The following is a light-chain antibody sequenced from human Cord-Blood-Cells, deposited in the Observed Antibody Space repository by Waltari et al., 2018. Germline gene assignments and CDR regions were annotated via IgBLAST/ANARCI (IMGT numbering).Light chain of an antibody. CDR2: ECS. CDR3: CSYAGSSTWV. V-gene: IGLV2-23*01. J-gene: IGLJ3*02. Sequence: QSALTQPASVSGSPGQSITISCTGPRSDVGSYNLFSWYQQHPGKAPNLMTYECSKRPSGVSNRFSGSKSGNTASLTISGLQAEDDADYYCCSYAGSSTWVFGGGTKLTVL. CDR1: RSDVGSYNL.